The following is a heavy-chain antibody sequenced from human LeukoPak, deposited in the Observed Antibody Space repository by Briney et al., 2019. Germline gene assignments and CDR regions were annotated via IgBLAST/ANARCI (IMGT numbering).Heavy chain of an antibody. J-gene: IGHJ4*02. CDR2: INQDGSSR. CDR3: AKSGYNRFDY. Sequence: PGGSLRLSCAVSGFTFSDYWMGWVRQAPGKGLAWVANINQDGSSRYYMDSVKGRFTISRDNAKNSLYLQMNSLRAEDTAVYYCAKSGYNRFDYWGQGTLVTVSS. V-gene: IGHV3-7*03. D-gene: IGHD5-24*01. CDR1: GFTFSDYW.